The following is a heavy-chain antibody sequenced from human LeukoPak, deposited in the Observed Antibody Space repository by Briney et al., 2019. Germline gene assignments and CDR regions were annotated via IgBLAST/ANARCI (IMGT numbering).Heavy chain of an antibody. D-gene: IGHD6-6*01. CDR3: AKDARPVSYNWFDP. V-gene: IGHV3-30*02. CDR1: GFTFSSYG. CDR2: IRYDGSNK. J-gene: IGHJ5*02. Sequence: GGSLRLSCAASGFTFSSYGMHWVRQAPGKGLEWVAFIRYDGSNKYYADSVKDRFTISRDNSKNTLYLQMNSLRAEDTAVYYCAKDARPVSYNWFDPWGQGTLVTVSS.